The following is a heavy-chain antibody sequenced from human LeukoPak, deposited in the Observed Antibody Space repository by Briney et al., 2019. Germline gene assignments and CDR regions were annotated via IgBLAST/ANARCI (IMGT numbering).Heavy chain of an antibody. V-gene: IGHV4-34*01. CDR2: INHSGST. CDR1: GGSFSGYY. J-gene: IGHJ4*02. CDR3: ARGRPPNY. Sequence: SETLSLTCAVYGGSFSGYYWSWIRQPPGKGPEWIGEINHSGSTNYNPSLKSRVTISVDTSKNQFSLKLSSVTAADTAVYYCARGRPPNYWCQGTLVTVSS.